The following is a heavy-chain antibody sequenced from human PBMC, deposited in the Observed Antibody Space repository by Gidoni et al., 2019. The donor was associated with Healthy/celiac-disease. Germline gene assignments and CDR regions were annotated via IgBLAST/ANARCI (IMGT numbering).Heavy chain of an antibody. V-gene: IGHV4-39*07. D-gene: IGHD3-10*01. Sequence: QLQLQESGPGLVKPSETLSLTCTVSGGPISSSSYYRGWIRQPPGKGLEWIGSIYYSGSTYYNPSLKSRVTISVDTSKNQFSLKLSSVTAADTAVYYCARDLRGITMVRGGGWFDPWGQGTLVTVS. CDR1: GGPISSSSYY. CDR2: IYYSGST. J-gene: IGHJ5*02. CDR3: ARDLRGITMVRGGGWFDP.